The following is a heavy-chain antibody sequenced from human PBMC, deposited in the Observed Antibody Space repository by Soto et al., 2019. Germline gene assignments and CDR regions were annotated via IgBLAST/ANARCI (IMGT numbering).Heavy chain of an antibody. V-gene: IGHV4-39*07. Sequence: PSETLSLTCTVSGGSISSSSYYWGWIRQPPGKGPEWIGSIYHSGSTYYNPSFKSRVTISVDTSRNQFSLKLNSVTAADTAVYYCARAGTTMVRGVISGWFDPWGQGTLVTVSS. D-gene: IGHD3-10*01. CDR2: IYHSGST. J-gene: IGHJ5*02. CDR1: GGSISSSSYY. CDR3: ARAGTTMVRGVISGWFDP.